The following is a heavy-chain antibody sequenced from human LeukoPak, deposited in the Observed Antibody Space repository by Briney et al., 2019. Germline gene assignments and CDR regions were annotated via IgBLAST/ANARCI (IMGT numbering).Heavy chain of an antibody. CDR3: ARGYSNYVGYFDY. Sequence: SVKVSCKASGGTFSSYTISWVRQAPGQGLEWMGRIIPILGIANYAQKFQGRVTITADQSTSTAYMELSSLRSEDTAVYYCARGYSNYVGYFDYWGQGTLVTVSS. CDR1: GGTFSSYT. J-gene: IGHJ4*02. V-gene: IGHV1-69*02. CDR2: IIPILGIA. D-gene: IGHD4-11*01.